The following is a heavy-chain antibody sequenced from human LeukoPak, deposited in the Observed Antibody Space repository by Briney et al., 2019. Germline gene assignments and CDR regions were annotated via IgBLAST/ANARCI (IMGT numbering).Heavy chain of an antibody. V-gene: IGHV1-3*01. D-gene: IGHD5-12*01. CDR1: GYTFTSYA. J-gene: IGHJ4*02. Sequence: GASVEVSCKASGYTFTSYAMHWVRQAPGQRLEWMGWINAGNGNTKYSQKFQGRVTITRDTSASTAYMELSSLRSEDTAVYYCAIPGGYDSWYFDYWGQGTLVTVSS. CDR3: AIPGGYDSWYFDY. CDR2: INAGNGNT.